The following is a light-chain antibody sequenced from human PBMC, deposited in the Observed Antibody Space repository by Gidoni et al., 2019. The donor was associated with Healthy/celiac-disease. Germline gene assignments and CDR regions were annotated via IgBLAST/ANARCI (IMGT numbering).Light chain of an antibody. J-gene: IGKJ2*01. CDR3: QQYDNLPRT. V-gene: IGKV1-33*01. Sequence: LQMTQSPSSLSASVGDRVTITCPASQDISNYLNWYQQKPGKAPKLLIYDASNLETGVPSRFSGSGSGTDFTFTISSLQPEDIATYYCQQYDNLPRTFGQGTKLEIK. CDR1: QDISNY. CDR2: DAS.